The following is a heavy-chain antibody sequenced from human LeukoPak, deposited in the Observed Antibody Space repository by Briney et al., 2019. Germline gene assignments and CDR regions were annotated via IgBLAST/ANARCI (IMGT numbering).Heavy chain of an antibody. D-gene: IGHD3-16*01. J-gene: IGHJ4*02. CDR1: GFTFSRLW. Sequence: GGSLRLSCAASGFTFSRLWMSWVRQAPGKGLEWVANIGQDGSEKYYVHSVKGRFTISRDNAKNSLYLQMNSLRAEDTAVYYCARGGGGPDYWGQGILVTVSS. V-gene: IGHV3-7*01. CDR2: IGQDGSEK. CDR3: ARGGGGPDY.